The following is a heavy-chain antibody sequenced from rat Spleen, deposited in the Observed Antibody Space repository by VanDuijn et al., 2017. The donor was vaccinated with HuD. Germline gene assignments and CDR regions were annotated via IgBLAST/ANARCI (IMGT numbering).Heavy chain of an antibody. CDR2: IWTDGST. CDR1: GFSLASYH. J-gene: IGHJ2*01. Sequence: QVQLKESGPGLVQPSQTLSLTCTVSGFSLASYHVSWVRQPPGKGLEWMGIIWTDGSTAYNSLLKSRLSISRDISKSQVFLKLNSLQTEDTAIYYCTRSRGYPGIAFDYWGQGVMVTVSS. D-gene: IGHD1-4*01. V-gene: IGHV2-43*01. CDR3: TRSRGYPGIAFDY.